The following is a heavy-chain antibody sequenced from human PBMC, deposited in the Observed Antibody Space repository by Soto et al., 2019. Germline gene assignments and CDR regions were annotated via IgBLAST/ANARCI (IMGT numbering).Heavy chain of an antibody. V-gene: IGHV3-33*01. J-gene: IGHJ4*02. CDR3: ARDEIAPIWGVGNFDY. CDR2: IWYDGSNK. CDR1: GFTFSSYG. D-gene: IGHD3-16*01. Sequence: QVQLVESGGGVVQPGRSLRLSCAASGFTFSSYGMHWVRQAPGKGLEWVAVIWYDGSNKYYADSVKGRFTISRDNSKNTLYLQMNSLRAEDTAVYYCARDEIAPIWGVGNFDYWGQGTLVTVSS.